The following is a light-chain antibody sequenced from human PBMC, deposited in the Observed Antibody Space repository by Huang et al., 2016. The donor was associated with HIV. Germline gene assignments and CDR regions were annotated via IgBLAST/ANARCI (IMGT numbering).Light chain of an antibody. V-gene: IGKV1-27*01. CDR1: QGISNS. CDR3: QKYDSATLT. Sequence: DIQMTQSPSSLSASVGDSVTITCRASQGISNSLAWYQQKPGKVPRRLSYAASTLQSGVPARFSGSRSGRDFSLTIGSLQPEDVATYYCQKYDSATLTFGGGTKVEI. CDR2: AAS. J-gene: IGKJ4*01.